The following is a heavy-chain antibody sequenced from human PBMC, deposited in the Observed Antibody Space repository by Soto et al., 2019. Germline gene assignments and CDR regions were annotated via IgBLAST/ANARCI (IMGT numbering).Heavy chain of an antibody. J-gene: IGHJ5*02. Sequence: SVKVSCTTSGYTFSNYGITCLRQAPGQPLEWLGWISLYNGNTNYAQKLQGRVTMTTDTSTSTAYMELRSLRSDDTAVYYCARDIWFDPWGQGTLVTVSS. CDR3: ARDIWFDP. CDR2: ISLYNGNT. CDR1: GYTFSNYG. V-gene: IGHV1-18*01.